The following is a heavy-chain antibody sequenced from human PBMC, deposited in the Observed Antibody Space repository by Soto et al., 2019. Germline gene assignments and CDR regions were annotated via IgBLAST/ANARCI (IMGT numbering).Heavy chain of an antibody. D-gene: IGHD2-15*01. CDR1: GFTFSSYG. V-gene: IGHV3-33*01. Sequence: HPGGSLRLSCAASGFTFSSYGMHWARQAPGKGLEWVAVIWYDGSNKYYADSVKGRFTISRDNSKNTLYLQMNSLRAEDTAVYYCARDSGYCSGGSCYSYFDYWGQGTLVTVSS. CDR2: IWYDGSNK. CDR3: ARDSGYCSGGSCYSYFDY. J-gene: IGHJ4*02.